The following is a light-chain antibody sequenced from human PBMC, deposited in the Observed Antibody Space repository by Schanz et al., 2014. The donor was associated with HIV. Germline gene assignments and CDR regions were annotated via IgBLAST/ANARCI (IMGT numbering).Light chain of an antibody. CDR2: LAS. J-gene: IGKJ5*01. Sequence: DIQMTQSPSTLSASVGDRVTITCRASQSISNYLNWYQQKPGKAPNLLIYLASSLQSGVPSRFSGSGSGTDFTLTIDSLQLEDFATYFCQQTYNTSITFGQGTRLEI. CDR1: QSISNY. V-gene: IGKV1-39*01. CDR3: QQTYNTSIT.